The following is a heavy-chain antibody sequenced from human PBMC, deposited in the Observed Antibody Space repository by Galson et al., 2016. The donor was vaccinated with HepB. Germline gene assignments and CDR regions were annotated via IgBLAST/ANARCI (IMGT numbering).Heavy chain of an antibody. V-gene: IGHV3-74*03. J-gene: IGHJ4*02. Sequence: SLRLSCAASGFTFNNHWMHWVRQAPGKGLVWVSRINPGGSDTMYADSVKGRFTISRDNAKNTLYLQMNTLRVDDTAVYYCARDRDDILTGYHPLFANWGQGTLVTVSS. CDR3: ARDRDDILTGYHPLFAN. CDR1: GFTFNNHW. D-gene: IGHD3-9*01. CDR2: INPGGSDT.